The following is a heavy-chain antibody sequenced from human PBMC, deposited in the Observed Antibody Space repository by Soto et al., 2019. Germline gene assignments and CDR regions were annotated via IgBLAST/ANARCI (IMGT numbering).Heavy chain of an antibody. V-gene: IGHV1-3*01. CDR1: GYTFTSYA. CDR2: INAGNGNT. CDR3: ARDMGFGLSDY. D-gene: IGHD3-10*01. Sequence: QVQLVQSGAEVKKPGASVKVSCKASGYTFTSYAMHWVRQAPGQRLEWMGWINAGNGNTKYSQKFQGRVTITRDTSTSTAYMELSSLRSEDTAVYYCARDMGFGLSDYWGQGTLVTVSS. J-gene: IGHJ4*02.